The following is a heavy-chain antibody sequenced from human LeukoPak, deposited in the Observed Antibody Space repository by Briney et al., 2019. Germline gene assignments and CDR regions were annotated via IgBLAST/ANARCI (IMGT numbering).Heavy chain of an antibody. CDR2: IKSKSDGGTT. CDR1: GFTFNNAW. Sequence: GGSLRLSCAASGFTFNNAWMNWVRQAPGKGLEWVGRIKSKSDGGTTDYAAPVKGRFSISRDDSKNTLYLQMNSLKTEDTAAYYCTTDRAVAGTIVGSDYWGQGTLVTVSS. J-gene: IGHJ4*02. D-gene: IGHD6-19*01. CDR3: TTDRAVAGTIVGSDY. V-gene: IGHV3-15*07.